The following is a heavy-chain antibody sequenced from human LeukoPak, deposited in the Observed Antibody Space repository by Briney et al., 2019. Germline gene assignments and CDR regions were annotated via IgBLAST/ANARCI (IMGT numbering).Heavy chain of an antibody. Sequence: SGGSLRLSGAASGFTFSSYAMSWVRQAPGRGREWVSAISGSGGSTYYADSVKGRFTISRDNSKNTLYLQMNSLRAEGTAVYYCAKDEFNSGCEIALYWGQGTLVTVSS. CDR1: GFTFSSYA. CDR2: ISGSGGST. CDR3: AKDEFNSGCEIALY. V-gene: IGHV3-23*01. D-gene: IGHD5-12*01. J-gene: IGHJ4*02.